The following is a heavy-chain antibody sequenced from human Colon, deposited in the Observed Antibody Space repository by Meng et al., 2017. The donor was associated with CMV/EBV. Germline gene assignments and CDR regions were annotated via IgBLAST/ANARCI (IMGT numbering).Heavy chain of an antibody. V-gene: IGHV3-23*01. J-gene: IGHJ6*02. Sequence: GESLKISCAASGFTFSSYAMSWVRQAPGKGLEWVSAISGSGGSTYYADSVKGRFTISRDNSKNTLYLQMNSLRAEDTAVYYCAKEGITYDFWSGYYEGGSYHYYYGMDVWGQGTTVTVSS. D-gene: IGHD3-3*01. CDR3: AKEGITYDFWSGYYEGGSYHYYYGMDV. CDR2: ISGSGGST. CDR1: GFTFSSYA.